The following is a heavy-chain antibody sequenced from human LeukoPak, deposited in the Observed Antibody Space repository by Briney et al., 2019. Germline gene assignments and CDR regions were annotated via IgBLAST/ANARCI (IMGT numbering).Heavy chain of an antibody. V-gene: IGHV3-23*01. CDR1: GFAFSNFA. D-gene: IGHD3-3*01. CDR3: AKMEGQRLYDYCMDV. J-gene: IGHJ6*03. CDR2: MSGSGYYT. Sequence: GGSLRLSCAASGFAFSNFAMSWVRQAPGKGLEWVSAMSGSGYYTYYVESVKGRFTISRDNSKNPLYLHMNSLRADDTAVYYCAKMEGQRLYDYCMDVWGRGTTVTVSS.